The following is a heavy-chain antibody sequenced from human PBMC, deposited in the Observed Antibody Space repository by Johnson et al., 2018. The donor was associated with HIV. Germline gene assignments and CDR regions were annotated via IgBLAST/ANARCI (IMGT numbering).Heavy chain of an antibody. J-gene: IGHJ3*02. Sequence: QVQLVESGGGVVQPGGSLRLSCAASGFTFSDYYMSWIRQAPGKGLEWVSYISSSGSTIYYADSVKGRFTISRDNSKNSLYLQMNSLRAGDTAVYYCARAAYSGSHHDAFDIWGQGTMVTVSS. CDR3: ARAAYSGSHHDAFDI. V-gene: IGHV3-11*04. CDR2: ISSSGSTI. CDR1: GFTFSDYY. D-gene: IGHD1-26*01.